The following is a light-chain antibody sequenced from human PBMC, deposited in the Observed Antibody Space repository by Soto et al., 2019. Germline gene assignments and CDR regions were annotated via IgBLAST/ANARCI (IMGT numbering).Light chain of an antibody. CDR1: QTVSSNY. V-gene: IGKV3-20*01. J-gene: IGKJ3*01. CDR2: AAS. CDR3: HQYGHSPRT. Sequence: EVVLTQSPGTLSLSPGERATLSCRASQTVSSNYLVWYQQKPGQAPRLLIYAASSRATGIPARFSGSGSGTDFTLTISRLEPEDFAVYYCHQYGHSPRTFGPGTKVDIK.